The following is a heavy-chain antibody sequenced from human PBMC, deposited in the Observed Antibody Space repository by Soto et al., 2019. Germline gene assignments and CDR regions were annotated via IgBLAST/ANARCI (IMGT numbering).Heavy chain of an antibody. CDR1: GFTFSSYA. Sequence: WGSLRLSCAASGFTFSSYAMSWVRQAPGKGLEWVSAISGSGGSTYYADSVKGRFTISRDNSKNTLYLQMNSLRAEDTAVYYCAKSPYYYDSSGYARRFTALYFQHWGQGTLVTVSS. D-gene: IGHD3-22*01. CDR2: ISGSGGST. J-gene: IGHJ1*01. V-gene: IGHV3-23*01. CDR3: AKSPYYYDSSGYARRFTALYFQH.